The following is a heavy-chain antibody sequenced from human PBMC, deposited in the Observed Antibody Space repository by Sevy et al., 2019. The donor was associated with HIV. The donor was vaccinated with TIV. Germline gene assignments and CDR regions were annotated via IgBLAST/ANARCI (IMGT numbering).Heavy chain of an antibody. D-gene: IGHD6-6*01. V-gene: IGHV3-7*01. J-gene: IGHJ4*02. CDR1: GFSFSNYW. CDR2: IKEDGSGR. CDR3: ARLYSSSSGRGLDN. Sequence: GGSLRLSCAASGFSFSNYWMHWVRQAPGKGLEWVANIKEDGSGRFYVDSVRGRFTVSRDNAKKTLYLQMNNLRGEDTALYYCARLYSSSSGRGLDNWGQGALVTVSS.